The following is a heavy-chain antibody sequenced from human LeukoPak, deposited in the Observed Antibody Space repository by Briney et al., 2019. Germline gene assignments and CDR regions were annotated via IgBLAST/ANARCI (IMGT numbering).Heavy chain of an antibody. V-gene: IGHV4-59*08. CDR2: IYYSGST. D-gene: IGHD5-12*01. J-gene: IGHJ6*02. Sequence: SETLSLTCTVSGGSISSYYWSWIRQPPGKGLEWIGYIYYSGSTNYNPSLKSRVTISVDTSKNQFSLKLSSVTAADTAVYYCARRPTNVDIVATTPYGMDVWGQGTTVTVSS. CDR1: GGSISSYY. CDR3: ARRPTNVDIVATTPYGMDV.